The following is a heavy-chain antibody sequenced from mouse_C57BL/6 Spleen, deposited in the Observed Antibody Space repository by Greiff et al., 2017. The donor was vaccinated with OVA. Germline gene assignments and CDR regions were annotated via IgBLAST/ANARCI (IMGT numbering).Heavy chain of an antibody. CDR1: GYSITSGYY. D-gene: IGHD1-1*01. CDR3: AGDKDYGSRSGYFDV. CDR2: ISYDGSN. Sequence: DVQLQESGPGLVKPSQSLSLTCSVTGYSITSGYYWNWIRQFPGNKLEWMGYISYDGSNNYNPSLKNRISITRDTSKNQFFLKLNSVTTEDTATYYCAGDKDYGSRSGYFDVWGTGTTVTVSS. V-gene: IGHV3-6*01. J-gene: IGHJ1*03.